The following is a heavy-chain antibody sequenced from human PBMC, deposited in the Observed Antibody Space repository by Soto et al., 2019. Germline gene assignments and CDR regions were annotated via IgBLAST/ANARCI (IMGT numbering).Heavy chain of an antibody. V-gene: IGHV4-59*01. D-gene: IGHD3-10*01. J-gene: IGHJ4*02. CDR2: IYYSGST. CDR3: AKAGTRGGTTPFDY. Sequence: SETLSLTCTVSGGSISSYYWSWIRQPPGKGLEWIGYIYYSGSTNYNPSLKSRVTISVDTSKNQFSLRAEDTAVYYCAKAGTRGGTTPFDYWGQGTLVTVSS. CDR1: GGSISSYY.